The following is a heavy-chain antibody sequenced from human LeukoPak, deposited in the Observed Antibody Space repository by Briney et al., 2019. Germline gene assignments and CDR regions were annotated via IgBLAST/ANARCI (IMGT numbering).Heavy chain of an antibody. V-gene: IGHV3-53*01. J-gene: IGHJ4*02. CDR1: GFT. CDR2: LYSGSTT. Sequence: GGSLRLSCAASGFTMSWVRQAPGKGLEWVSLLYSGSTTYYADSVKGRFTISRDYSKNTLYLQMNSLRAEDTAVYYCARVEEAAYYFDSWGQGTLVTVSS. D-gene: IGHD2-15*01. CDR3: ARVEEAAYYFDS.